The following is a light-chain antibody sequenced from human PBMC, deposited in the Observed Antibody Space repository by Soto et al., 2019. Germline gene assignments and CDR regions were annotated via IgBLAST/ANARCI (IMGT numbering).Light chain of an antibody. J-gene: IGLJ2*01. Sequence: QSVLTQSASVSGSPGQSITSSCTGTSSDIGGYNYVSWYQQHPDKAPKLMIFEVSNRPSGVSNRFSGSKSGNTASLTISGLLPEDEADYYCSSYTTSSTVAFGGGTKLTVL. V-gene: IGLV2-14*01. CDR1: SSDIGGYNY. CDR3: SSYTTSSTVA. CDR2: EVS.